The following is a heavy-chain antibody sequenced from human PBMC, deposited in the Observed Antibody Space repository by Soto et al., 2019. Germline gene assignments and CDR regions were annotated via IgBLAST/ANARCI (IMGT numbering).Heavy chain of an antibody. CDR2: IDPSDSYT. CDR1: GYSFTSYW. J-gene: IGHJ4*02. CDR3: ARDYYDSSGYYRGVYYFDY. V-gene: IGHV5-10-1*01. D-gene: IGHD3-22*01. Sequence: PGESLKISCKGSGYSFTSYWISWVRQMPGKGLEWMGRIDPSDSYTNYSPSFQGHVTISADKSISTAYLQWSSLKASDTAMYYCARDYYDSSGYYRGVYYFDYWGQGTLVTVSS.